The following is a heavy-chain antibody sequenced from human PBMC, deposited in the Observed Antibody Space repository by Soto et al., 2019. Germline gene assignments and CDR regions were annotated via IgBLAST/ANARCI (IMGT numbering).Heavy chain of an antibody. Sequence: SETLSLTCTVSGGSISSSSYYWGWIRQPPGKGLEWIGSIYYSGSTYYNPSLKSRVTISVDTSKNQFSLKLSSVTAADTAVYYCARQAAGSIYYYYYYGMDVWDQGTTVTVSS. CDR2: IYYSGST. D-gene: IGHD6-13*01. CDR3: ARQAAGSIYYYYYYGMDV. V-gene: IGHV4-39*01. CDR1: GGSISSSSYY. J-gene: IGHJ6*02.